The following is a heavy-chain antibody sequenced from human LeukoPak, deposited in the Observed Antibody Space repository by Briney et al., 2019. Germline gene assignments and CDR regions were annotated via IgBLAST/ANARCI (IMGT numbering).Heavy chain of an antibody. Sequence: PSETLSLTCTVSGGTISNYYWSWFRQPPGKGLEWIGYIYYSGNTDYNPSLKSRLTISVDTPKNHFSLRLSSVTAADTAVYYCARHSETCSGDYCFLDYFDYWGRGTLVTVSS. V-gene: IGHV4-59*08. D-gene: IGHD3-22*01. CDR1: GGTISNYY. J-gene: IGHJ4*02. CDR3: ARHSETCSGDYCFLDYFDY. CDR2: IYYSGNT.